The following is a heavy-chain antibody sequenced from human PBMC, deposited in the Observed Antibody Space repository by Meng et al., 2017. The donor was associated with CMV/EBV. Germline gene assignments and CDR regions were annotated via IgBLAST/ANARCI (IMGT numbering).Heavy chain of an antibody. CDR1: GFTFSSYW. J-gene: IGHJ6*02. CDR2: IKQDGSEK. Sequence: GESLKISCAASGFTFSSYWMSWVRQAPGKGLEWVANIKQDGSEKYYVDSVKGRFTISRDNSKNTLYLQMNSLRAEDTAVYYCARDGEVVGTTVTTLDYYYGMDVWGQGTTVTVSS. D-gene: IGHD4-17*01. V-gene: IGHV3-7*01. CDR3: ARDGEVVGTTVTTLDYYYGMDV.